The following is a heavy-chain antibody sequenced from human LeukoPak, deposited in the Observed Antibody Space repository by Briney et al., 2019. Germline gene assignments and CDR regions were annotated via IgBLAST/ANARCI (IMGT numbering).Heavy chain of an antibody. D-gene: IGHD6-13*01. CDR1: GGPISSYY. Sequence: SETLSLTCTVSGGPISSYYWSWIRQPPGKGLEWVGDIYYRGSTSYNTPLKSRVTISVDTSKNQFSLRLSSVTAADTAVYYCAREVIATAGYDYWGQGTLVTVSS. CDR3: AREVIATAGYDY. J-gene: IGHJ4*02. V-gene: IGHV4-59*01. CDR2: IYYRGST.